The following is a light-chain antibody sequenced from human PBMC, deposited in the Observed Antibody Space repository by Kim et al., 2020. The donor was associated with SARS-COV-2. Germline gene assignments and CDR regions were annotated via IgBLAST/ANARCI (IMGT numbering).Light chain of an antibody. CDR2: EDY. V-gene: IGLV6-57*03. CDR3: QSYDSANQGV. CDR1: SGSIASNY. J-gene: IGLJ3*02. Sequence: TVTISCTRNSGSIASNYVHWYQQRPDSAPTTVIYEDYKRASGVPNRFSGSIDSSSNSASLTISGLRTEDEADYYCQSYDSANQGVFGGGTQLTVL.